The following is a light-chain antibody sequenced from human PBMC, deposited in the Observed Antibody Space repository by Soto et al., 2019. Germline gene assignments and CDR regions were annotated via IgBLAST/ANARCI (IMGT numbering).Light chain of an antibody. J-gene: IGKJ5*01. CDR3: QQYNTWPLIT. CDR1: QSIDRF. CDR2: GAS. V-gene: IGKV3-15*01. Sequence: GFTQAHDTPSLSPGDRAPLSCRASQSIDRFLAWYQQKPGQAPRLLIFGASTRATGIPDRFSGSGSGTDFTLTISSLQSEDFAVYYCQQYNTWPLITFGPGTRLEIK.